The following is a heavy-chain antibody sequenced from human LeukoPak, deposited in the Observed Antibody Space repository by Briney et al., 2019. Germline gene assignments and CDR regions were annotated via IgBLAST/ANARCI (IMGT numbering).Heavy chain of an antibody. CDR1: GYTFTGYY. V-gene: IGHV1-46*01. J-gene: IGHJ4*02. Sequence: ASVKASCKASGYTFTGYYMHWVRQAPGQGLEWMGIINPSGGSTSYAQKFQGRVTMTRDMSTSTVYMELSSLRSEDTAVYYCARDRSGYSYDLDYWGQGTLVTVSS. D-gene: IGHD5-18*01. CDR3: ARDRSGYSYDLDY. CDR2: INPSGGST.